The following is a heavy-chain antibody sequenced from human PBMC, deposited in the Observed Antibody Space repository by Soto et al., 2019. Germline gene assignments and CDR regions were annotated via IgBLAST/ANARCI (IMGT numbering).Heavy chain of an antibody. J-gene: IGHJ4*01. D-gene: IGHD3-10*01. CDR3: ASSYGSGYRAFDY. V-gene: IGHV1-69*02. CDR1: GDTFAFYS. CDR2: INPILSMS. Sequence: ASVKVSCKASGDTFAFYSINWVRQAPGLGLEWMGRINPILSMSNYAQRFQGRVTMTADKSTSTAYMELSSLRSEDTAMYYCASSYGSGYRAFDYWG.